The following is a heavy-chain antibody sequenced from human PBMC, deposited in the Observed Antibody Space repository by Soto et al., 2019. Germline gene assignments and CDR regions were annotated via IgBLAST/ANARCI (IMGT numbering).Heavy chain of an antibody. CDR2: ISSKRGTI. CDR1: GFTADDYA. CDR3: AKDIKWVGMTTIHSFDS. Sequence: EVQLVESGGGLVQPGRSLRLSCVASGFTADDYAMHWVRQAPGKGLEWVSGISSKRGTIDYADSVKGRFNISRDNAKNTLFLQMNSLRPEDTALYYCAKDIKWVGMTTIHSFDSWGQGTLVTVSS. D-gene: IGHD4-17*01. V-gene: IGHV3-9*02. J-gene: IGHJ4*02.